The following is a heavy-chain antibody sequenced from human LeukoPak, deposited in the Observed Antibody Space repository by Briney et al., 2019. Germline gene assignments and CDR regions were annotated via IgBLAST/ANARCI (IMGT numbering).Heavy chain of an antibody. CDR1: GGTFSSYA. J-gene: IGHJ3*01. D-gene: IGHD5-18*01. V-gene: IGHV1-69*04. CDR2: IIPILGIA. CDR3: ARVGPHTAMAYAFDV. Sequence: GASVKVSCKASGGTFSSYAISWVRQAPGQGLEWMGRIIPILGIANYAQKFQGRVTIAADKSTSTAYMELSSLRSEDTAVYYCARVGPHTAMAYAFDVWGQGTMVTVSS.